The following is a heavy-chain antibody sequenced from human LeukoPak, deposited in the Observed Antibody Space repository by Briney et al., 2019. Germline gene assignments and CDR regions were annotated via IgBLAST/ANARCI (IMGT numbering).Heavy chain of an antibody. J-gene: IGHJ4*02. Sequence: SETLSLTCTVSGASISNYYWGWVRQPPGKGLEWVGYIYYSGSTNYNPSLKSRVTISLDTSKNQFSLNLTSVTAADTAVYYCAKTARLRYFEYWGQGTLVTISS. CDR1: GASISNYY. CDR2: IYYSGST. CDR3: AKTARLRYFEY. D-gene: IGHD3-9*01. V-gene: IGHV4-59*03.